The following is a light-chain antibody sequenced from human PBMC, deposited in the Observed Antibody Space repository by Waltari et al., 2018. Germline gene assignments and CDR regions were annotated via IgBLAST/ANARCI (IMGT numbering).Light chain of an antibody. CDR1: ESFINTY. Sequence: IVLTQFPGTLSLSPGERATLSCRASESFINTYLAWYQQKPGQAPRLLIYAASTRAPGTPDRFSGSEPGTDFTLTISRLEPEDVAVYFCQLYSSSLYTFGQGTKLEIK. CDR2: AAS. J-gene: IGKJ2*01. CDR3: QLYSSSLYT. V-gene: IGKV3-20*01.